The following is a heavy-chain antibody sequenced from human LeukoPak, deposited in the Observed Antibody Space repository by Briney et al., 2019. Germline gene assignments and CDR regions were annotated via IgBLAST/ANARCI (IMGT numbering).Heavy chain of an antibody. V-gene: IGHV3-21*01. D-gene: IGHD5-18*01. J-gene: IGHJ4*02. CDR2: ISSSSSYI. CDR1: GFTFSSYS. Sequence: GGSLRLSCAASGFTFSSYSMNWVRQAPGKGLEWVSSISSSSSYIYYADSVKGRFTISRDNAKNSLYLQMDSLRAEDTAVYHCARGSGYSYASSNDYWGQGTLVTVSS. CDR3: ARGSGYSYASSNDY.